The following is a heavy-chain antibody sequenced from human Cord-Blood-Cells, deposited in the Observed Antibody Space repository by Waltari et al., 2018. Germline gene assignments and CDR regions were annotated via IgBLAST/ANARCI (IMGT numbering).Heavy chain of an antibody. V-gene: IGHV4-34*01. CDR2: INHSGST. Sequence: QVQLQQWGAGLLKPSETLSLTCAVYGGSLSGYYWSWIRQPPGKGLEWIGEINHSGSTNYNPSLKSRVTISVDTSKNQFSLKLSSVTAADTAVYYCARGKDDILTGNAFDIWGQGTMVTDSS. CDR3: ARGKDDILTGNAFDI. J-gene: IGHJ3*02. D-gene: IGHD3-9*01. CDR1: GGSLSGYY.